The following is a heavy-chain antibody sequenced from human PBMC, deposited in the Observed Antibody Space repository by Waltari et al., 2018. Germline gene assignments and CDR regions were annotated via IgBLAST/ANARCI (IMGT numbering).Heavy chain of an antibody. Sequence: QVQLVQSGAEVTKPGASVKVSCKASGYTFTGYYMHWVRQAPGQGLGWMGMINPNSGGTNYAQNFQGRVTMTRDTSISTAYMELSRLRSDDTAVYYCARGGVYSSSWYSWFDPWGQGTLVTVSS. V-gene: IGHV1-2*02. CDR2: INPNSGGT. D-gene: IGHD6-13*01. CDR3: ARGGVYSSSWYSWFDP. CDR1: GYTFTGYY. J-gene: IGHJ5*02.